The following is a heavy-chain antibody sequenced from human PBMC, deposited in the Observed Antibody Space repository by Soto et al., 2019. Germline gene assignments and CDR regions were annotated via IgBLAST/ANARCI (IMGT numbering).Heavy chain of an antibody. Sequence: SEALSLTCAVSGGSINSGYWWSWVRQSPGKGLEWIGEIYHSGSTNYNPSLKSRVTISVDKSKNQFSLNLSSVTAADTAVYYCARDQNGSGNYYTRYFDYWGQGTLVTVS. V-gene: IGHV4-4*02. D-gene: IGHD3-10*01. CDR2: IYHSGST. J-gene: IGHJ4*02. CDR3: ARDQNGSGNYYTRYFDY. CDR1: GGSINSGYW.